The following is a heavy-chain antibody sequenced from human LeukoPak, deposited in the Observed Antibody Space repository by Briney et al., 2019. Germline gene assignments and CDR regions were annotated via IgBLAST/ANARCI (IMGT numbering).Heavy chain of an antibody. CDR2: ISAYNGHT. V-gene: IGHV1-18*01. CDR1: GYTFTNYG. D-gene: IGHD3-16*01. CDR3: ARGGRSGMDV. J-gene: IGHJ6*02. Sequence: ASVKLSCKASGYTFTNYGFTWVQQAPGQGLEWMGWISAYNGHTNYAQKFQGRVTMTTDTSTSTVYLEVRSLRSDDTAVYYCARGGRSGMDVWGQGTTVTVSS.